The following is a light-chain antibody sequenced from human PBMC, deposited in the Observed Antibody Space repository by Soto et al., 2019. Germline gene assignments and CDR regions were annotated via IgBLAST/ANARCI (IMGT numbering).Light chain of an antibody. V-gene: IGKV3-15*01. CDR1: QSVSSN. CDR3: QQYNNWPPVT. CDR2: GAS. J-gene: IGKJ3*01. Sequence: EIVMTQSPATLSVSPGERATLSCRASQSVSSNFAWYQQKPGQAPRILIYGASTRDTGIPARFSGSGSGTEFTLTISSLQSEDFAVYYCQQYNNWPPVTFGPGTKVDIK.